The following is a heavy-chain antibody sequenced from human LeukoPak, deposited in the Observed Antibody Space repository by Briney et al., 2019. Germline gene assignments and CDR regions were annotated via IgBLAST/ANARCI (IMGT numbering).Heavy chain of an antibody. CDR2: INRSGST. CDR1: GGSISTTNYY. CDR3: ARGPRWRQQLVPRALDY. D-gene: IGHD6-13*01. Sequence: PSETLSLTCTVSGGSISTTNYYWGWIRQPPGKGLEWIGEINRSGSTNYNPSLKSRVTISVDTSKNQFSLKLSSVTAADTAVYYCARGPRWRQQLVPRALDYWGQGTLVTVSS. V-gene: IGHV4-39*07. J-gene: IGHJ4*02.